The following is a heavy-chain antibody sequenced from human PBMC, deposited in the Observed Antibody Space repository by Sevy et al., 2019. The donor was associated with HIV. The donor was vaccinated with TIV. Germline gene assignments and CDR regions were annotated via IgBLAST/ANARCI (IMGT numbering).Heavy chain of an antibody. D-gene: IGHD2-2*01. J-gene: IGHJ4*02. V-gene: IGHV4-59*08. Sequence: SETLSLTCTVSGDSLSSYYWSWIRQPPGKGLEWIGYIYYSGNTNYNPSLKSRVTISVDTSRKRFSLKLNSVTAADTAMYYCARLRWDVVDAPGATPGCYFDFWGQGTLVTVSS. CDR3: ARLRWDVVDAPGATPGCYFDF. CDR2: IYYSGNT. CDR1: GDSLSSYY.